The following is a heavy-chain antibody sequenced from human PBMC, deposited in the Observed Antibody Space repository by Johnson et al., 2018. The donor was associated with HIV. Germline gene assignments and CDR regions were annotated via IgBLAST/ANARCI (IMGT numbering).Heavy chain of an antibody. Sequence: VQLVESGGGLVQPGGSLRLSCAASGFSVTNNYMSWVRQAPGKGLEWVSAVYSVGSTYYADSVKGRFTISRDNSKNKVYLQMNSLRVEDTAVYFCARERGISGGFDFWGQGTRVSVSS. CDR2: VYSVGST. D-gene: IGHD2-15*01. CDR3: ARERGISGGFDF. CDR1: GFSVTNNY. J-gene: IGHJ3*01. V-gene: IGHV3-66*01.